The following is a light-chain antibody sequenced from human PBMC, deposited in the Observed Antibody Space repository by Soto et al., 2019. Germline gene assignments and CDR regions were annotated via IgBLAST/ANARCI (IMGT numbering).Light chain of an antibody. J-gene: IGLJ1*01. V-gene: IGLV2-8*01. CDR2: EVS. CDR3: SSYTSSLYV. CDR1: SSDVGGYNY. Sequence: QSVLTQPPSASGSPGQSVTISCTGTSSDVGGYNYVSWYQQYPGKAPKVMIYEVSKRPSGVPDRFSGSKSGNTASLTVSGLQADDEADYYCSSYTSSLYVFGTGTKVTVL.